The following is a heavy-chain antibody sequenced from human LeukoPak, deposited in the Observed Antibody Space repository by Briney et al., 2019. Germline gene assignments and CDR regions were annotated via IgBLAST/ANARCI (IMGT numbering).Heavy chain of an antibody. CDR2: ISGSGGST. V-gene: IGHV3-23*01. J-gene: IGHJ4*02. CDR1: GFTFSSYA. D-gene: IGHD6-6*01. CDR3: ANDSSSSPYFDY. Sequence: PGGSLRLSCAASGFTFSSYAMSWVRQAPGKGLGWVSAISGSGGSTYYADSVKGRFTISRDNSKNTLYLQMNSLRAEDTAVYYCANDSSSSPYFDYWGQGTLVTVSS.